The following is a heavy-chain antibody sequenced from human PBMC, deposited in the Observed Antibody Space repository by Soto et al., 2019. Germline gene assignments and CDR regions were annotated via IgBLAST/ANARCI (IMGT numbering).Heavy chain of an antibody. CDR1: GDSVSTNTAA. J-gene: IGHJ3*02. D-gene: IGHD6-6*01. CDR3: VRTQYSGSYDAFDI. CDR2: TYYRSKWYN. Sequence: PSQTLSLTCAISGDSVSTNTAAWNWIRQSPSRGLEWLGRTYYRSKWYNDYAVSVKSRITIDPDTSKNQFSLQLNSVTPEDTAVYYCVRTQYSGSYDAFDIWGQGTMVTV. V-gene: IGHV6-1*01.